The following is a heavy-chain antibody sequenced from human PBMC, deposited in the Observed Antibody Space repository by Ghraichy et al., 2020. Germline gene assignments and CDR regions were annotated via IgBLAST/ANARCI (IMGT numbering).Heavy chain of an antibody. J-gene: IGHJ4*02. V-gene: IGHV3-30*18. D-gene: IGHD2-2*01. CDR2: ISSDGSNK. CDR1: GFIFSTYG. Sequence: GGSLRLSCAASGFIFSTYGMHWVRQAPGKGLEWVAVISSDGSNKHYADSVKGRFTISRDNSKNTLDLQMNSLTSEDTAVYYCAKGLRYCLTTSCFAGHWGQGSLVIVSS. CDR3: AKGLRYCLTTSCFAGH.